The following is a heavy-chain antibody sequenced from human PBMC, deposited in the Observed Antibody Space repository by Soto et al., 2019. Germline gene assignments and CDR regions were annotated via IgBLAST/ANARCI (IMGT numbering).Heavy chain of an antibody. CDR2: INDSGIT. J-gene: IGHJ6*02. CDR3: ARGRSSVPDRRGIGYYGLDV. V-gene: IGHV4-34*01. CDR1: GGSFSGYY. D-gene: IGHD6-6*01. Sequence: QVQLQQWGAEVLKPSETLSLTCAVNGGSFSGYYWSWIRQSPGKGLEWIGEINDSGITDSNPSLESRVTISVDMSKNQFSLNLNSVTAADSAVYHCARGRSSVPDRRGIGYYGLDVWGQGTTVTVSS.